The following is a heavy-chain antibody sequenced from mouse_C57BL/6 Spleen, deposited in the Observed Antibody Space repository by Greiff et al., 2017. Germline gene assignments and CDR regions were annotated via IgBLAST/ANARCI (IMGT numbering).Heavy chain of an antibody. CDR1: GFTFTDYY. CDR3: ARYDTTDFDY. J-gene: IGHJ2*01. V-gene: IGHV7-3*01. CDR2: IRNKANGYST. D-gene: IGHD1-1*01. Sequence: DVKVVESGGGLVQPGGSLSLSCAASGFTFTDYYMSWVRPPPGKALEWLGFIRNKANGYSTEYSASVKGRFTISRDNSQSNLYLLMNALRDEGSTTYYLARYDTTDFDYWGQGTTLTVSS.